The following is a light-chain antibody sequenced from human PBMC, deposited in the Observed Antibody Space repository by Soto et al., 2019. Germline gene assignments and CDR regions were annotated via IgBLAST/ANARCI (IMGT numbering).Light chain of an antibody. V-gene: IGLV7-43*01. CDR1: TGAVTSGYY. CDR2: GTN. Sequence: QTVVTQEHSLTVSPGGTVTLTCASSTGAVTSGYYPNWFQQKPGQAPRALIYGTNNKHSRTPARFSGSLLGGKAALTLSGVPPEDEAEYYCLLYYGGAQLVFGGGTKLTVL. CDR3: LLYYGGAQLV. J-gene: IGLJ2*01.